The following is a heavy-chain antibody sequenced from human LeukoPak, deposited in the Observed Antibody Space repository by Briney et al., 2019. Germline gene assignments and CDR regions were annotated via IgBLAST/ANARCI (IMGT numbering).Heavy chain of an antibody. Sequence: PGGSLRLSCAASGLTISTYTMNWVRQAPGKGLEWVSGISAGGDLPFHADPVKGRFTISRDNSKNTLYLQMNSLRADDTAEYYCAKSLLTTASGTGRAFDLWGQGTMVTVSS. V-gene: IGHV3-23*01. CDR2: ISAGGDLP. D-gene: IGHD1-26*01. J-gene: IGHJ3*01. CDR3: AKSLLTTASGTGRAFDL. CDR1: GLTISTYT.